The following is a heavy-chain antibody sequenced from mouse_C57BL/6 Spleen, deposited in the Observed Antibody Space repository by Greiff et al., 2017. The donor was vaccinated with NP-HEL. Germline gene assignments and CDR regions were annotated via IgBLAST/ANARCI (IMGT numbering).Heavy chain of an antibody. D-gene: IGHD3-2*02. CDR1: GYTFTTYP. CDR3: ARKDSSGYWFAY. Sequence: QVQLKQSGAELVKPGASVKLSCKASGYTFTTYPIEWMKQNHGKSLEWIGNFHPYNDDTKYNEKFKGKATLTVEKSSSTVYLELSRLTSDDSAVYYCARKDSSGYWFAYWGQGTLVTVSA. V-gene: IGHV1-47*01. CDR2: FHPYNDDT. J-gene: IGHJ3*01.